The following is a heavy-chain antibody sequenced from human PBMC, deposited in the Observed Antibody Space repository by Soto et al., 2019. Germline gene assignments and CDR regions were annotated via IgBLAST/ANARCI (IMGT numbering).Heavy chain of an antibody. Sequence: EVQLVESGEGLVQPGGSLRLSCAASGFTFSDYAMHWVRQAPGKGLEYVSAITSNGATTYYADSVKGRFTISRDNSKNXXYLHMDSLRAEDMAVYYCAKGAHSTIFAAGCLFDYWGQGTLVTVSS. CDR1: GFTFSDYA. D-gene: IGHD3-3*01. V-gene: IGHV3-64*02. CDR2: ITSNGATT. CDR3: AKGAHSTIFAAGCLFDY. J-gene: IGHJ4*02.